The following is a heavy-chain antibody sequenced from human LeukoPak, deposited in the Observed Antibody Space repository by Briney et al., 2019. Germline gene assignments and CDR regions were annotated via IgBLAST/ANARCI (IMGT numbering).Heavy chain of an antibody. CDR2: INPNSGGT. CDR3: ARSADYDILTGYYM. V-gene: IGHV1-2*02. CDR1: GYTFTGYY. D-gene: IGHD3-9*01. Sequence: ASVKVSCKASGYTFTGYYMHWARQAPGQGLEWMGWINPNSGGTNYAQKFQGRVTMTRDTSISTAYMELSRLRSDDTAVYYCARSADYDILTGYYMWGQGTLVTVSS. J-gene: IGHJ4*02.